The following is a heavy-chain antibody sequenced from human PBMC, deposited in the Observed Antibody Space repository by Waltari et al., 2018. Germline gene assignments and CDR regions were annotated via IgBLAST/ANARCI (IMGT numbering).Heavy chain of an antibody. CDR1: GYTLTELS. CDR3: AKGELVLAAFDI. Sequence: QVQLVQSGAEVKKPGASVKVSCKVSGYTLTELSMHWVRQAPGKGLEWMGGCDPEDCETSYAQKFQGRVTMTEDTSTDTAYMELSSLRSEDTAVYYCAKGELVLAAFDIWGQGTMVTVSS. D-gene: IGHD6-13*01. CDR2: CDPEDCET. V-gene: IGHV1-24*01. J-gene: IGHJ3*02.